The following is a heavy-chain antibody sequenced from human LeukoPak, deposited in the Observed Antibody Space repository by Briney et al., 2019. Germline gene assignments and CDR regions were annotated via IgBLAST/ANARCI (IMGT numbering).Heavy chain of an antibody. V-gene: IGHV4-30-4*08. Sequence: SETLSLTCTVSGGSISSSSYYWGWIRQPPGKGLEWIGYIYYSGSTYYNPSLKSRVTISVDTSKNQFSLKLSSVTAADTAVYYCARSSFVYSSSSSSYYYYMDVWGKGTTVTVSS. D-gene: IGHD6-6*01. CDR1: GGSISSSSYY. CDR2: IYYSGST. J-gene: IGHJ6*03. CDR3: ARSSFVYSSSSSSYYYYMDV.